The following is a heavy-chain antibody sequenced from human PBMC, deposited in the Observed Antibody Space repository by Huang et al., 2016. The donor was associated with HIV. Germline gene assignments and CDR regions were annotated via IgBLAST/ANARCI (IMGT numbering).Heavy chain of an antibody. CDR2: INQDGSER. V-gene: IGHV3-7*01. CDR1: GFTFRSYW. J-gene: IGHJ4*02. Sequence: EVDLVQSGGGLVQPGRSLRLSCVGSGFTFRSYWMNWVRQRPGRGLEWVATINQDGSERFYVDSVRGRFAISRDNANDSLSLQLNSLKGEDSAIYFCTRGFRAKPGDYWGQGSLVTVSS. CDR3: TRGFRAKPGDY.